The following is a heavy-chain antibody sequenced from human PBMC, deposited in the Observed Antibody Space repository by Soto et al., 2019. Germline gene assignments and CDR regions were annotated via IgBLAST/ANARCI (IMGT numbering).Heavy chain of an antibody. CDR2: ISYDGSNK. CDR3: AKALYRLELRVWFDP. D-gene: IGHD1-7*01. Sequence: PGGSLRLSCAASGFTFSSYGMHWVRQAPGKGLEWVAVISYDGSNKYYADSVKGRFTISRDNSKSTLYLQMNSLRAEDTAVYYCAKALYRLELRVWFDPWGQGTLVTVSS. CDR1: GFTFSSYG. V-gene: IGHV3-30*18. J-gene: IGHJ5*02.